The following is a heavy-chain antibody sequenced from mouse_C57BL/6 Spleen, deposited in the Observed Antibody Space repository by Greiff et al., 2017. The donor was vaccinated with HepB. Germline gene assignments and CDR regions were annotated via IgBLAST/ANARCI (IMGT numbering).Heavy chain of an antibody. V-gene: IGHV1-26*01. CDR1: GYTFTDYY. J-gene: IGHJ2*01. D-gene: IGHD1-1*01. Sequence: EVQLQQSGPELVKPGASVKISCKASGYTFTDYYMNWVKQSHGKSLEWIGDINPNNGGTSYNQKFKGKATLTVDKSSSTAYMELRSLTSEDSAVYYWAREGYFGSSWDYWGQGTTLTVSS. CDR3: AREGYFGSSWDY. CDR2: INPNNGGT.